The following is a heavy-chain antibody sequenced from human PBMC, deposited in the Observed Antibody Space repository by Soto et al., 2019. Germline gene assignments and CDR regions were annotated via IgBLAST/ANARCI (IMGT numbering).Heavy chain of an antibody. J-gene: IGHJ4*02. V-gene: IGHV3-23*01. CDR2: ISATGGSI. Sequence: EVPLLESGGGLVQPGGSLRLSCAASGFTFSSYAMNWVRQAPGKGLEWVSAISATGGSIYYADSVRGRFTISRDNSKNTLDLQMDSLRVEDTAVYYCAKDLMVAPGDYFDYWGQGTLVTVSS. CDR3: AKDLMVAPGDYFDY. D-gene: IGHD2-8*01. CDR1: GFTFSSYA.